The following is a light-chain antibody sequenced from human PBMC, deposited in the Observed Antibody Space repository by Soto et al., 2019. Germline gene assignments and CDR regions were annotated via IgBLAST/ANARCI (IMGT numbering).Light chain of an antibody. CDR2: GAS. J-gene: IGKJ2*01. CDR3: QHYGTSPPYT. CDR1: QSVSSGS. Sequence: DIVLSQSPGTLSLSPGERAILSCRASQSVSSGSLAWYQQKPGQAPRLLIYGASSRDTGIPDRFSGSGSGRDFTLTISRLEPEEFAVYYCQHYGTSPPYTFGQGTKLEI. V-gene: IGKV3-20*01.